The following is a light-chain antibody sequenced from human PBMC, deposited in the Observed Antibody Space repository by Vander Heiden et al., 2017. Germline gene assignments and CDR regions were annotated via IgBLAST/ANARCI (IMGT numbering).Light chain of an antibody. J-gene: IGKJ5*01. CDR2: KAS. Sequence: DIQMTQSPSTLSVSVGDRVTITCPASHSISSWLAWYQQEPGKAPKLLIYKASSLESGVPSRFSGSGSGTEFTLTISSLQPDDFATYYCQQYYTYLITLGQGTRLEIK. CDR3: QQYYTYLIT. CDR1: HSISSW. V-gene: IGKV1-5*03.